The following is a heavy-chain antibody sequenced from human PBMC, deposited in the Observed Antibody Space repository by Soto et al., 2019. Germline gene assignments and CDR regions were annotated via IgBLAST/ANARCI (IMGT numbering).Heavy chain of an antibody. D-gene: IGHD3-10*01. J-gene: IGHJ4*02. CDR2: IYYSGST. CDR3: AREGSGSGSRKINYFDY. CDR1: GGSISSGGYY. Sequence: QVQLQESGPGLVKPSQTLSLTCTVSGGSISSGGYYWSWIRQHPGKGLEWIGYIYYSGSTYYNPSLKSRVTISVDTSKIQFSMKLSSVTAADTAVYYCAREGSGSGSRKINYFDYWGQGTLVTVSS. V-gene: IGHV4-31*03.